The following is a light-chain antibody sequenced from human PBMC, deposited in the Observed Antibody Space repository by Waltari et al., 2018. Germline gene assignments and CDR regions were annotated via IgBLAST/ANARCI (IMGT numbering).Light chain of an antibody. CDR1: QTITGSW. CDR3: QQYDGSVVT. CDR2: GAS. J-gene: IGKJ4*01. V-gene: IGKV3-20*01. Sequence: EIVLTQSPGTLSVSPGERVTVSCRASQTITGSWLTWYHQKPGQAPRLLIYGASNRAPGIPDRCRGSGSGTDFTLTISRLEPEDSAVYYCQQYDGSVVTFGGGTKVEIK.